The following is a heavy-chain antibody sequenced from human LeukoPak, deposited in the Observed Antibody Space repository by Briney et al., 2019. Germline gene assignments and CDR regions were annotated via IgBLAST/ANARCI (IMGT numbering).Heavy chain of an antibody. J-gene: IGHJ4*02. V-gene: IGHV1-46*01. CDR2: INPSGGST. CDR3: ARGSPPRRNYDSRGYYSYYFDY. CDR1: GYTLTSYY. Sequence: ASVKVSCKASGYTLTSYYMHWVRQAPGQGLEWMGIINPSGGSTSYAQKFQGRVTMTRDTSTSTVYMELRSLRSDDTAVYYCARGSPPRRNYDSRGYYSYYFDYWGQGTLVTVSS. D-gene: IGHD3-22*01.